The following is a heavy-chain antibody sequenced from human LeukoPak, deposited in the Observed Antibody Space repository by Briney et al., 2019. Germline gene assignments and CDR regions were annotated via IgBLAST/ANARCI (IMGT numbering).Heavy chain of an antibody. Sequence: ASVKVSCKASGYTFINFFMHWVRQAPGQGLEWMGWINPNSGGTNLAQKFQGRVTMTRDTAISTAYMELSSLRSDDTAVYFCARGTEGGSGWDLTYWGQGTLVTVSS. CDR3: ARGTEGGSGWDLTY. D-gene: IGHD6-19*01. J-gene: IGHJ4*02. V-gene: IGHV1-2*02. CDR1: GYTFINFF. CDR2: INPNSGGT.